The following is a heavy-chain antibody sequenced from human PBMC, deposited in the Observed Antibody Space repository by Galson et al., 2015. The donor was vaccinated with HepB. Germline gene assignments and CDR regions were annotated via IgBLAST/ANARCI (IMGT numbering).Heavy chain of an antibody. J-gene: IGHJ6*03. D-gene: IGHD2-2*03. CDR2: IYYSGST. CDR3: ARVRGYCSSTSCYYYYYMDV. V-gene: IGHV4-59*01. Sequence: SETLSLTCTVSGGSISSYYWSWIRQPPGKGLEWIGYIYYSGSTNYNPSLKSRVTISVDTSKNQFSLKLSSVTAADTAVYYCARVRGYCSSTSCYYYYYMDVWGKGTTVTVSS. CDR1: GGSISSYY.